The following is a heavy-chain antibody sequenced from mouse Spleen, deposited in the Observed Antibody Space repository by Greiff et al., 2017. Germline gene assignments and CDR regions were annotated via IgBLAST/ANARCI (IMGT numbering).Heavy chain of an antibody. D-gene: IGHD2-2*01. CDR1: GFTFSSYG. J-gene: IGHJ2*01. Sequence: EVQGVESGGDLVKPGGSLKLSCAASGFTFSSYGMSWVRQTPDKRLEWVATISSGGSYTYYPDSVKGRFTISRDNAKNTLYLQMSSLKSEDTAMYYCARRGVTSYFDYWGQGTTLTVSS. CDR3: ARRGVTSYFDY. CDR2: ISSGGSYT. V-gene: IGHV5-6*01.